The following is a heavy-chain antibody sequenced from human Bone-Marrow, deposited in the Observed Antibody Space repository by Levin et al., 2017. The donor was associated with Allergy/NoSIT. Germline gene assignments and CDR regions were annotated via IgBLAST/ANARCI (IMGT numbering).Heavy chain of an antibody. V-gene: IGHV3-74*01. CDR2: INSDGSST. CDR1: GFTFSSYW. D-gene: IGHD1-26*01. J-gene: IGHJ5*02. Sequence: GGSLRLSCAASGFTFSSYWMHWVRQAPGKGLVWVSRINSDGSSTSYADSVKGRFTISRDNAKNTLYLQMNSLRAEDTAVYYCARDRVGSTKLGWFDPWGQGTLVTVSS. CDR3: ARDRVGSTKLGWFDP.